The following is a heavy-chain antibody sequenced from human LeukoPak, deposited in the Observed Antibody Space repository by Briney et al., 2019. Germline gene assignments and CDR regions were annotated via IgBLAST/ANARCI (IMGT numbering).Heavy chain of an antibody. D-gene: IGHD1-26*01. CDR2: IYYSGST. J-gene: IGHJ4*02. V-gene: IGHV4-59*01. CDR3: ARAEWEPVHFDY. CDR1: GGSIGSYY. Sequence: SETLSLTCTVSGGSIGSYYWSWIRQPPGKGLEWIGYIYYSGSTNYNPSLKSRVTISVDTSKNQFSLKLSSVTAADTAVYYCARAEWEPVHFDYWGQGTLVTVSS.